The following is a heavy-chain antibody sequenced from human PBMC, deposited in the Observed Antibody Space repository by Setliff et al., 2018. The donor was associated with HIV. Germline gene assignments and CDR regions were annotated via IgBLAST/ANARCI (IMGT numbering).Heavy chain of an antibody. CDR1: GFTFSSYW. CDR3: ARDHGGKDY. CDR2: IKEDGSDK. Sequence: LKISCAASGFTFSSYWMSWVRQAPGKGLEWVANIKEDGSDKAYVDSVKGRFTISRDNAKNSLYLQMNSLRVDDTAVYYCARDHGGKDYWGQGTLVTVSS. J-gene: IGHJ4*02. V-gene: IGHV3-7*01.